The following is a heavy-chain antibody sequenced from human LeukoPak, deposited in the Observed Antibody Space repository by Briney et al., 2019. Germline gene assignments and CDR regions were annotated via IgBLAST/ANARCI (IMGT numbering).Heavy chain of an antibody. V-gene: IGHV4-59*01. CDR2: IYYNGST. CDR3: ARVYFDYYDSSGYRKDPGYFDY. CDR1: GGSISSYY. D-gene: IGHD3-22*01. J-gene: IGHJ4*02. Sequence: PSETLSLTCTVSGGSISSYYWSWIRQPPGKGLEWIGYIYYNGSTNYNPSLTSRVTISVDTSKNQFSLKLSSVTAADTAVYYCARVYFDYYDSSGYRKDPGYFDYWGRGTLVTVSS.